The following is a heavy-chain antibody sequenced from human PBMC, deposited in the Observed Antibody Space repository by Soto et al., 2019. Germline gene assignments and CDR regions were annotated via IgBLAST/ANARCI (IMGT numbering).Heavy chain of an antibody. Sequence: QVQLVESGGGVVQPGRSLRLSCAASGFTFSSYAMHWVRQAPGKGLEWVAVISYDGSNKYYADSVKGRFTISRDNSKNTLYLQMNSLRAEDTAVYYCARSGDYRYYYGMDVWGQGTTVTVS. CDR1: GFTFSSYA. J-gene: IGHJ6*02. CDR2: ISYDGSNK. CDR3: ARSGDYRYYYGMDV. D-gene: IGHD4-17*01. V-gene: IGHV3-30-3*01.